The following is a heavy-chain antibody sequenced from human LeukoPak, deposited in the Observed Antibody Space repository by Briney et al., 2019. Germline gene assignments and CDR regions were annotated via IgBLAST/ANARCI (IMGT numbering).Heavy chain of an antibody. CDR1: GFTFTSSA. V-gene: IGHV1-58*02. CDR2: IVVGSGNT. CDR3: AVGGDSPYAFDI. Sequence: ASVKVSCKASGFTFTSSAMQWVRQARGQRLEWIGWIVVGSGNTNYAQKFQGRVTMTRNTSISTAYMELSSLRSEDTAVYYCAVGGDSPYAFDIWGQGTMVTVSS. D-gene: IGHD2-21*01. J-gene: IGHJ3*02.